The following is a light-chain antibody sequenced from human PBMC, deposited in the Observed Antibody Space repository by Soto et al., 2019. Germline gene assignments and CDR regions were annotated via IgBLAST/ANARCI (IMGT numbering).Light chain of an antibody. CDR3: QQRRSWPPT. CDR2: DAS. CDR1: QSFSGY. Sequence: EIVLTQSPVTLSLSPGERATLSCRASQSFSGYLAWYQQKPGQAPRLLIYDASNRATGIPARFTGSGSGSDFVLTISSLEPEDFAIYYCQQRRSWPPTFGGGTKVDIK. V-gene: IGKV3-11*01. J-gene: IGKJ4*01.